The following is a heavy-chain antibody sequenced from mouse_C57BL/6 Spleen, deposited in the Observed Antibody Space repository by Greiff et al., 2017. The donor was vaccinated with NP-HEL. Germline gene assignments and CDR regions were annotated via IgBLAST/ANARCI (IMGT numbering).Heavy chain of an antibody. V-gene: IGHV3-6*01. Sequence: VQLQQSGPGLVKPSQSLSLTCSVTGYSITSGYYWNWIRQFPGNKLEWMGYISYDGSNNYNPSLKNRISITRDTSKNQFFLKLNSVTTEDTATYYCARDPTLEGFAYWGQGTLVTVSA. J-gene: IGHJ3*01. CDR3: ARDPTLEGFAY. CDR2: ISYDGSN. CDR1: GYSITSGYY. D-gene: IGHD2-10*01.